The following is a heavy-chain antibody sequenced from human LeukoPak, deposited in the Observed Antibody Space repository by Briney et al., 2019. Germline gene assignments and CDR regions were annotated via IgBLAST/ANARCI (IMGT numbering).Heavy chain of an antibody. CDR3: ARPRTYYYGSGSPDAFDI. J-gene: IGHJ3*02. CDR1: GYSFTSYW. Sequence: KIGESLKISCKGSGYSFTSYWIGWVRQMPGKGLEWMGIIYPGDSDTRYSPSFQGQVTISADKSISTAYLQWSSLKASDTAMYYCARPRTYYYGSGSPDAFDIWGQGTMVTVSS. CDR2: IYPGDSDT. D-gene: IGHD3-10*01. V-gene: IGHV5-51*01.